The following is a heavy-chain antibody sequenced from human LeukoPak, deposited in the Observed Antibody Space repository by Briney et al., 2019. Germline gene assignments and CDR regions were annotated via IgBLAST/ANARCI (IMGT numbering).Heavy chain of an antibody. CDR1: GFPFRSYA. Sequence: GGSLRLSCAASGFPFRSYAMHWVRQAPGKGLEYVSAITLDGISTYYANSVKGRFTISRDNSKNTLYLQMGSLRAEDMAVYYCAKSVATEGNYWGQGTLVTVSS. V-gene: IGHV3-64*01. D-gene: IGHD5-12*01. J-gene: IGHJ4*02. CDR3: AKSVATEGNY. CDR2: ITLDGIST.